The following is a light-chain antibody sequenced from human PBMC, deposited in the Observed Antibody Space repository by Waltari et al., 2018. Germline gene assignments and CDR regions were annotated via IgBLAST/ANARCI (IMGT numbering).Light chain of an antibody. CDR2: GAS. CDR1: QSVSNK. Sequence: EIVMTQSPATLSVSPGERATLSCRASQSVSNKLAWYQQKPGQAPRLLIYGASTRATGIPARFSGSGSGTGFTLTISSLQSEDFAVYYCQQYNYWRTFGPGTKVDIK. V-gene: IGKV3-15*01. CDR3: QQYNYWRT. J-gene: IGKJ3*01.